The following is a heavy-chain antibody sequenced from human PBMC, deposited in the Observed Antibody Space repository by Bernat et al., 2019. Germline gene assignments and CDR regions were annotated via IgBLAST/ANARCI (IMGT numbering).Heavy chain of an antibody. J-gene: IGHJ4*02. D-gene: IGHD3-16*01. CDR2: IKHSGST. V-gene: IGHV4-34*01. Sequence: QVQLQQWGAGLLKPSETLSLTCAVYGGSFSGYYWSWIRQPPGKGLEWIGEIKHSGSTNYNPSLKSRVTISVDTSKNQFSLKLSSVTAADTAVYYCATFTFGGVPSRYYFDYWGQGTLVTVSS. CDR1: GGSFSGYY. CDR3: ATFTFGGVPSRYYFDY.